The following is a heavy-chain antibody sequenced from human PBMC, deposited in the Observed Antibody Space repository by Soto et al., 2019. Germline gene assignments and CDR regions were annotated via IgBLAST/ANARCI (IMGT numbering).Heavy chain of an antibody. CDR1: GTTLSNYP. D-gene: IGHD4-17*01. J-gene: IGHJ4*02. Sequence: EVQLLESGGGLVQPGGSLRLSCAASGTTLSNYPMTWVRQAPGKGLQWVSSITGSGDDTFYADSVKGRFTISRDNSKNTLYLQMNSLRAEDTAVYYCAKDLRRENDYWGQGTLVTVSS. V-gene: IGHV3-23*01. CDR2: ITGSGDDT. CDR3: AKDLRRENDY.